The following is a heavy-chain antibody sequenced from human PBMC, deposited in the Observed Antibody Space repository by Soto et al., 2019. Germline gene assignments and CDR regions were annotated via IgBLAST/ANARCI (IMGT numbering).Heavy chain of an antibody. CDR3: AKARYFDSTGYLYYFDY. V-gene: IGHV3-23*01. CDR1: GFTFSNYA. CDR2: ITGSGDYT. D-gene: IGHD3-22*01. Sequence: EVQLLESGGGLAQPGASLRLSCAASGFTFSNYAMSWVRQAPGKGLEWVSSITGSGDYTYYADSVKGRFTISRDTSKNMLHLQMNSLIAGETVVYYCAKARYFDSTGYLYYFDYWGQGNLITVSS. J-gene: IGHJ4*02.